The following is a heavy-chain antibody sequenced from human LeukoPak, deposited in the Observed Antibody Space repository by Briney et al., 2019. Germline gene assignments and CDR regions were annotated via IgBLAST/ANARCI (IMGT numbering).Heavy chain of an antibody. CDR3: ARDRVGYSYGDDYYYGMDV. Sequence: GRSLRLSCEASGFTFSSYGMHWVRQAPGKGLEWVAVISYDGSNKYHVDSVKGRFTISRDNSKNTLYLQMNSLRAEDTAVYYCARDRVGYSYGDDYYYGMDVWGQGTTVTVSS. V-gene: IGHV3-30*03. D-gene: IGHD5-18*01. CDR2: ISYDGSNK. CDR1: GFTFSSYG. J-gene: IGHJ6*02.